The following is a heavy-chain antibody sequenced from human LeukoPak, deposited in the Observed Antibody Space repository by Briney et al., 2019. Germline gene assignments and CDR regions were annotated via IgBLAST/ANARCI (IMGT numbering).Heavy chain of an antibody. CDR3: ARSWNERLNFDY. CDR2: IYSGGDT. D-gene: IGHD1-1*01. J-gene: IGHJ4*02. Sequence: PGGSLRLYCATSGFTVSRNYMNWVRQAPGKGLEWVSVIYSGGDTYYADSVKGRFTISRDISKNTVYLQMNSLRAEDTAMYYCARSWNERLNFDYWGQGTLVTVSS. V-gene: IGHV3-66*02. CDR1: GFTVSRNY.